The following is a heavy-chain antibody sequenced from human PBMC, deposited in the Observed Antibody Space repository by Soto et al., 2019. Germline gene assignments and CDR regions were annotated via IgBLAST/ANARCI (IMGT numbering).Heavy chain of an antibody. CDR3: ARVTGMDV. J-gene: IGHJ6*02. CDR2: INHSGST. Sequence: SETLSLTCAVYGGSFSGYYWSWIRQPPGKGLEWIGEINHSGSTNYNPSLKRRVTISVDTSKKQFSLNLSSVTAADTAVYCCARVTGMDVWGQGTTVTVSS. D-gene: IGHD2-21*02. V-gene: IGHV4-34*01. CDR1: GGSFSGYY.